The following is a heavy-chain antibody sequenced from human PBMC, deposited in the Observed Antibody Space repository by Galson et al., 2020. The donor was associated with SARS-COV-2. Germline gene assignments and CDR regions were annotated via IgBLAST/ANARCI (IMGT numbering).Heavy chain of an antibody. CDR1: GFLLSTSGVG. Sequence: SGPTLVKPTQTLTLTCTFSGFLLSTSGVGVGWIRQPPGKALEWLALIYWDDDKRYSPSLKSRLTITKDTSKNQVVLTMTNMDPVDTATYYCAHRRSFISCFDYWGQGTLVTVSS. CDR2: IYWDDDK. CDR3: AHRRSFISCFDY. V-gene: IGHV2-5*02. J-gene: IGHJ4*02. D-gene: IGHD2-15*01.